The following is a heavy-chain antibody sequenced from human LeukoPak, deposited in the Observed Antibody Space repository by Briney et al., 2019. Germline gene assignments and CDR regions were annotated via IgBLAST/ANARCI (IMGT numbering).Heavy chain of an antibody. CDR3: ARINYRALSI. CDR1: AFTVSTNY. V-gene: IGHV3-66*01. CDR2: IYGDGST. Sequence: GGSLRLSCVASAFTVSTNYMIWVRPAPGKGLEWVSLIYGDGSTYYADSVKGRVTISRDNSKNTVFLQMNSLRAEDTALYYCARINYRALSIWGQGTMVTVSS. D-gene: IGHD4-11*01. J-gene: IGHJ3*02.